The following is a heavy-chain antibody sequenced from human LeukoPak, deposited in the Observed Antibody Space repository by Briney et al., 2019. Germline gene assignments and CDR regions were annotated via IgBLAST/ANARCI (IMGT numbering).Heavy chain of an antibody. CDR1: GGSISSGGYS. D-gene: IGHD3-10*01. CDR2: IYHSGST. Sequence: SETLSLTCAVSGGSISSGGYSWSWIRQPPGKGLEWIVYIYHSGSTYYNPSLKSRVTISVDRSKNQFSLNLNSVTAADTAVYYCARDGSGRGAGLFDYWGQGTLVTVSS. J-gene: IGHJ4*02. V-gene: IGHV4-30-2*01. CDR3: ARDGSGRGAGLFDY.